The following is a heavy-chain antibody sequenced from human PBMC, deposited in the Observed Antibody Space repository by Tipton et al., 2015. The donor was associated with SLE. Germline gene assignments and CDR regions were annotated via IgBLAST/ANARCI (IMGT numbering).Heavy chain of an antibody. D-gene: IGHD5-12*01. V-gene: IGHV4-31*03. J-gene: IGHJ4*02. CDR3: ARGGVGGYDYFDH. CDR1: SDSFGTVGYY. Sequence: TLSLTCTVSSDSFGTVGYYWSWIRQHPAKGLEWIGHIYYSGSTYYNPSLGGRVSISQDTSKSQFSLKLTSVTAADTAVYYCARGGVGGYDYFDHWGQGTLVTVSP. CDR2: IYYSGST.